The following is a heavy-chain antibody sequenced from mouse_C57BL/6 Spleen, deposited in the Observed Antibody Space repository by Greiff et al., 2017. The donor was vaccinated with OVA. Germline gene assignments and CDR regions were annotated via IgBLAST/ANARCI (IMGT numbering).Heavy chain of an antibody. V-gene: IGHV10-3*01. J-gene: IGHJ3*01. D-gene: IGHD2-3*01. Sequence: EVMLVESGGGLVQPKGSLKLSCAASGFTFNTYAMHWVRQAPGKGLEWVARIRRKSSNYATYYADSVKDRFTISRDDSQSMLYLQMNNLKTEDTAMYYCVTAGYYVSWFAYWGQGTLVTVSA. CDR2: IRRKSSNYAT. CDR1: GFTFNTYA. CDR3: VTAGYYVSWFAY.